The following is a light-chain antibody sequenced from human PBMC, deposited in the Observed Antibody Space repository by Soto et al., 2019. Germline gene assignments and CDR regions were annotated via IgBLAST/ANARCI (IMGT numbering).Light chain of an antibody. Sequence: QSVLTQPASVSGSPGQSNTISCTGSSSDIGAYNYVSWYQQHPGKAPKLLIHGVTRRTSGVSSRFSASKSAYTASLTISGLKAADEANYYCSSFTTSYFYVFGPGTKVTVL. CDR2: GVT. J-gene: IGLJ1*01. CDR3: SSFTTSYFYV. V-gene: IGLV2-14*01. CDR1: SSDIGAYNY.